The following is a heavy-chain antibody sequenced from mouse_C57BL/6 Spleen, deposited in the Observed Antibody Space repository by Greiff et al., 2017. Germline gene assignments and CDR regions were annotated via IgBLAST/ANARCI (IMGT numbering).Heavy chain of an antibody. CDR3: ARRLTAQGSWFAY. J-gene: IGHJ3*01. D-gene: IGHD3-2*02. V-gene: IGHV5-17*01. Sequence: DVKLVESGGGLVKPGGSLKLSCAASGFTFSDYGMHWVRQAPEKGLEWVAYISSGSSTIYYADTVKGRFTISRDNAKNTLFLQMTSLRSEDTAMYYCARRLTAQGSWFAYWGQGTLVTVSA. CDR1: GFTFSDYG. CDR2: ISSGSSTI.